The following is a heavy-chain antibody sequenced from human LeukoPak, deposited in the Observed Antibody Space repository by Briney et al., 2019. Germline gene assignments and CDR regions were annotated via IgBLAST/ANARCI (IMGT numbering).Heavy chain of an antibody. D-gene: IGHD3-22*01. CDR3: ARVHYYDNSGYWFFDY. J-gene: IGHJ4*02. Sequence: ASVKVSCTASGYTFTGYYMHWVRQAPGQGLEWMGIINPSGGSTSYAQKFQGRVTMTRDMSTSTVYMELSSLRSEDTAVYYCARVHYYDNSGYWFFDYWGQGTLVTVSS. CDR1: GYTFTGYY. V-gene: IGHV1-46*01. CDR2: INPSGGST.